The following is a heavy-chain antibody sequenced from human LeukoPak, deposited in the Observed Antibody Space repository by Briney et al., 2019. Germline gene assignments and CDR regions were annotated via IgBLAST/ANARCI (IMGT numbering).Heavy chain of an antibody. V-gene: IGHV3-48*03. Sequence: PGGSLRLSCAASVFTFSSYEMNWVRQAPGKGRECVSYISSSGSTIYYADSVKGRFTISRDSANNSLYLQMNGLRAEDTAVYFCARKTYGSEFYVDYWGQGTLVTVSS. CDR1: VFTFSSYE. J-gene: IGHJ4*02. CDR3: ARKTYGSEFYVDY. D-gene: IGHD3-10*01. CDR2: ISSSGSTI.